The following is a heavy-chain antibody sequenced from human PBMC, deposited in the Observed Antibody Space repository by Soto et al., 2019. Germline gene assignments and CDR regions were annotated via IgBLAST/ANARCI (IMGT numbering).Heavy chain of an antibody. D-gene: IGHD1-1*01. CDR2: IYATGTT. CDR3: VRDGTKTLRDWFDP. V-gene: IGHV4-4*07. CDR1: GASISGYY. Sequence: SETLSLTCTVSGASISGYYWSWIRKSAGKGLEWIGRIYATGTTDYNPSLKSRVMMSVDTSKKQFSLKLRSVTAADTAIYYCVRDGTKTLRDWFDPWGQGISVTVSS. J-gene: IGHJ5*02.